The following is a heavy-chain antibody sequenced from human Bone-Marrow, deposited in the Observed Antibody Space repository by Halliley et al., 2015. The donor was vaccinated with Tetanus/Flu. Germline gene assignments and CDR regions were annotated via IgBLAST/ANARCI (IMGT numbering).Heavy chain of an antibody. CDR3: ARGVVAARPRAFDI. D-gene: IGHD6-6*01. Sequence: LRLSCTISNESIKSYFWTWIRQSPGRGLEWIGYLYYTDRTSYNPSLQSRVTISGDTSKNQFSLRLTSVTAADTGVYYCARGVVAARPRAFDIWGQGTVVTVSS. V-gene: IGHV4-59*01. J-gene: IGHJ3*02. CDR1: NESIKSYF. CDR2: LYYTDRT.